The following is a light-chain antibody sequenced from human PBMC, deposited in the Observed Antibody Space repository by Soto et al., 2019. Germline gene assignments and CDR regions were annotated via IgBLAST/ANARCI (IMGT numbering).Light chain of an antibody. CDR2: DVT. CDR3: SSCTSSSTPYV. Sequence: QSVLTQPASVSGSPGQSITISCTGTSSDVGGYNYVSWYQQHPVKDPKLMIYDVTNRPSGVSDRFSGSKSGNTASLTISGLQAEDEADYYCSSCTSSSTPYVFGTGTQLTVL. J-gene: IGLJ1*01. V-gene: IGLV2-14*01. CDR1: SSDVGGYNY.